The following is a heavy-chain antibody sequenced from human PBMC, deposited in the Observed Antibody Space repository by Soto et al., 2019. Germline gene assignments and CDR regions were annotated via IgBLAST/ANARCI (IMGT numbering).Heavy chain of an antibody. V-gene: IGHV1-18*04. J-gene: IGHJ4*02. CDR2: ISTYNGNT. CDR3: AREEGISDWHAFDY. CDR1: GYTFTDYG. Sequence: QVQLVQSGAEVKKPGASVKVSCKASGYTFTDYGISWVRQAPGQGLEWMGWISTYNGNTIYAQEIQGRVTMTTDTSTSTAYVELRSLRSDDTAVYYCAREEGISDWHAFDYWGQGTLVTVSS. D-gene: IGHD6-19*01.